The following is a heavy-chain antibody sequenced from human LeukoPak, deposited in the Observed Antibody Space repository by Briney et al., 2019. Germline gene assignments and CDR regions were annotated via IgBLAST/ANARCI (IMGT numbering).Heavy chain of an antibody. D-gene: IGHD1-14*01. J-gene: IGHJ3*01. CDR3: ARVRYPPDAFDF. CDR2: ISVYNGVT. Sequence: ASVKVSCKASGYTFNSYGITWVRQAPGQGLEWVGWISVYNGVTKFAQKVQDRVTMTTDTSTNIAYMELRNLRSDDTAVYYCARVRYPPDAFDFWGQGTMVTVSS. CDR1: GYTFNSYG. V-gene: IGHV1-18*01.